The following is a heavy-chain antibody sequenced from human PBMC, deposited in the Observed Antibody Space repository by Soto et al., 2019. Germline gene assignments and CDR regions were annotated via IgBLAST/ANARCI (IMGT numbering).Heavy chain of an antibody. V-gene: IGHV3-30-3*01. Sequence: GGSLRLSCAASGFTFSSYAMHWFRQAPGKGLEWVAVISYDGSNKYYADSVKGRFTISRDNSKNTLYLQMNSLRAEDTAVYYCARADIVLMVYAIRIGYFDYWGQGTLVTVSS. J-gene: IGHJ4*02. CDR3: ARADIVLMVYAIRIGYFDY. CDR2: ISYDGSNK. D-gene: IGHD2-8*01. CDR1: GFTFSSYA.